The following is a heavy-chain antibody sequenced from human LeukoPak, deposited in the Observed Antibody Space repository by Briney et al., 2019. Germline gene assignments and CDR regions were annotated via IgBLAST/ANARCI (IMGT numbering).Heavy chain of an antibody. CDR3: VRNLRYCSDGSCSP. J-gene: IGHJ5*02. CDR1: GFSVRSNH. D-gene: IGHD2-15*01. V-gene: IGHV3-66*01. Sequence: GGSLRLSCAASGFSVRSNHMYWVRQAPGKGLEWVSVLYNGDGTGYADSVKGRFTISRDNSQNTVSLQMDNLRVEDTAVYFCVRNLRYCSDGSCSPWGQGTPVTVSS. CDR2: LYNGDGT.